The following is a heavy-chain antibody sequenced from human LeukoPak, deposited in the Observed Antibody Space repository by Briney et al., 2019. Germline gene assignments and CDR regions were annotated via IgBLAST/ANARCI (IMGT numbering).Heavy chain of an antibody. CDR1: GFTFSNYE. CDR3: ARGGRIAE. Sequence: GGSLRLSCAASGFTFSNYEMNWVRPAAGKGLEWVSYIDNSGSPKYADSVKGRFTISRDNAKNSVYLLMNSLRVEDTAIYHCARGGRIAEWGQGTLVTVSS. D-gene: IGHD6-13*01. CDR2: IDNSGSP. V-gene: IGHV3-48*03. J-gene: IGHJ4*02.